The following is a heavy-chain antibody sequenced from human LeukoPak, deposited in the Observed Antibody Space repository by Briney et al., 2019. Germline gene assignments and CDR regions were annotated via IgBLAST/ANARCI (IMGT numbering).Heavy chain of an antibody. CDR2: ISGDGGHT. CDR3: IKTQGYCSGGSCYHWFDL. Sequence: GGSLRLSCAASGFNFDENAMHWVRQAPGKGLEWVSLISGDGGHTYYADSVKGRFTTSRDNSKNSLYLQMSSLRTEDTALYYCIKTQGYCSGGSCYHWFDLWGQGTPVTVSS. CDR1: GFNFDENA. V-gene: IGHV3-43*02. D-gene: IGHD2-15*01. J-gene: IGHJ5*02.